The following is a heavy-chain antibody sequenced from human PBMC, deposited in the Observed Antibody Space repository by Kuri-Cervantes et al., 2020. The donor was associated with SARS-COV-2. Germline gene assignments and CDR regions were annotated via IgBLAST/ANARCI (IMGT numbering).Heavy chain of an antibody. V-gene: IGHV3-30*03. Sequence: GGSLRLSCAASGFNFSGTDMHWVRQSPGKGLEWVAVISNDGKNKKSIASGKGRFTISRDNSKNTLYLQMNNLRGEDTAVYFCARGRVGVQDFWGQGTLVTVSS. CDR1: GFNFSGTD. D-gene: IGHD2-21*01. CDR3: ARGRVGVQDF. CDR2: ISNDGKNK. J-gene: IGHJ4*02.